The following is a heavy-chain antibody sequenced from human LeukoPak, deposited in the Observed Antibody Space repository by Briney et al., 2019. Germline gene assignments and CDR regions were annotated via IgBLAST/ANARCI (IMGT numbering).Heavy chain of an antibody. CDR3: AARPGGWGWFDP. Sequence: ASVKVSCKASGYTFTSYYMHWVRQAPGQGLEWMGIINPSGGSTSYAQKFQGRVTMTRDTSTSTVYMELSSLRSEATAVYYCAARPGGWGWFDPWGQGTLVTVSS. J-gene: IGHJ5*02. V-gene: IGHV1-46*01. D-gene: IGHD6-19*01. CDR1: GYTFTSYY. CDR2: INPSGGST.